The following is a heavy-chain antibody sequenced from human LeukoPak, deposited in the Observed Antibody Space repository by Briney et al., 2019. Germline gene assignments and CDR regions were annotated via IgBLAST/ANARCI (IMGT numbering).Heavy chain of an antibody. D-gene: IGHD4-17*01. CDR3: ANERNYGDYVH. V-gene: IGHV3-23*01. CDR1: GFTVSSNY. J-gene: IGHJ4*02. CDR2: ISGSGSST. Sequence: GGSLRLSFAASGFTVSSNYMSWVRQAPGKGLEWVSAISGSGSSTYYADSVKGRVTISRDNSKNTLYLQMNSLRAEDTAVYYCANERNYGDYVHWGQGTLVTVSS.